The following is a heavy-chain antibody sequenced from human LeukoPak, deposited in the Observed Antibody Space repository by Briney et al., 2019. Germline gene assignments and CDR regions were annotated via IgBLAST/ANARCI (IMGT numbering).Heavy chain of an antibody. CDR2: IYPGDSDT. CDR1: GYSFTSYW. J-gene: IGHJ4*02. V-gene: IGHV5-51*01. CDR3: ATGSVPAGSYYYFDY. Sequence: GESLKISCKGSGYSFTSYWIGWVRQMPGKGLEWMGIIYPGDSDTRYSPSFQGQVTISADKSISTAYLQWSSLKASDTAMYYCATGSVPAGSYYYFDYWGQGTLVTASS. D-gene: IGHD6-13*01.